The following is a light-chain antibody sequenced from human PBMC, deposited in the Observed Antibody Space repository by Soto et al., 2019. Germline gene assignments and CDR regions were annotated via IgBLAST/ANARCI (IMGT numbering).Light chain of an antibody. CDR3: QQSASWPWT. J-gene: IGKJ1*01. CDR2: GAS. Sequence: EIVMTQSPATLSVSPGERATLSCRASQGIRNFLAWYQQKPGQAPRLLISGASTRATGIPARFSGSGSGTDFTLTISSLQSEDFAVYYCQQSASWPWTFAQGTKVEIK. CDR1: QGIRNF. V-gene: IGKV3-15*01.